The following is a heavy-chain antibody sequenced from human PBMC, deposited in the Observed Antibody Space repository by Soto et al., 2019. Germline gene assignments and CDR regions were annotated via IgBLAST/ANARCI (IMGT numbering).Heavy chain of an antibody. V-gene: IGHV4-30-4*01. D-gene: IGHD3-22*01. CDR3: ARESYYDSSGYPRGFDY. J-gene: IGHJ4*02. CDR1: GGSISRGDYY. CDR2: IYYSGST. Sequence: QVQLQESGPGLVKPSQTLSLTCTVSGGSISRGDYYWSWIRQPPGKGLEWIGYIYYSGSTYYNPSLKSRVTISVDTSKNQFSLKLSSVTAADTAVYYCARESYYDSSGYPRGFDYWGQGTLVTVSS.